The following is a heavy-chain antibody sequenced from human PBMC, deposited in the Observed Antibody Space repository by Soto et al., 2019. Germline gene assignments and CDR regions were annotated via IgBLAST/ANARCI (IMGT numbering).Heavy chain of an antibody. V-gene: IGHV4-59*08. J-gene: IGHJ4*02. Sequence: SETVSLTCTVSGGSISSYYWSWIRQPPGKGLEWIGYIYYSGSTNYNPSLKSRVTISVDTSKNQFSLKLRSVTAADTAVYYCARVRAAAGGLLYDYWGQGTLVTVSS. CDR3: ARVRAAAGGLLYDY. D-gene: IGHD6-13*01. CDR2: IYYSGST. CDR1: GGSISSYY.